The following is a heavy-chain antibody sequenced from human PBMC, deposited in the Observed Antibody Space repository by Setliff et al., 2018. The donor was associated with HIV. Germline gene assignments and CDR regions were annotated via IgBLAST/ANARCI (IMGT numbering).Heavy chain of an antibody. D-gene: IGHD1-26*01. CDR1: GGSFSNSYYF. J-gene: IGHJ6*03. Sequence: PSETLSLTCNVSGGSFSNSYYFWGWIRQTPGKELEWIGNIYHSGSTNYNPSLKSRAAISVDRSKRHFFLKLRSVTAADTAVYYCARQWAERVMDVWGNGTTVTVSS. CDR2: IYHSGST. V-gene: IGHV4-39*01. CDR3: ARQWAERVMDV.